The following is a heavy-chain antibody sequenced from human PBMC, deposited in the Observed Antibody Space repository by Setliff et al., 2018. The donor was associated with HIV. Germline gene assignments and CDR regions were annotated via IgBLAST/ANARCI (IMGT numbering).Heavy chain of an antibody. CDR1: GGSFSGYY. V-gene: IGHV4-34*01. D-gene: IGHD2-2*01. CDR2: INHSGST. J-gene: IGHJ5*02. CDR3: ARSYCSSSTCLTWFDP. Sequence: PSETLSLTCAVYGGSFSGYYWSWIRQPPGKGLEWIGEINHSGSTNYNPSLKSRVTISVDTSKNQFSLKLSSVTAADTAVYYCARSYCSSSTCLTWFDPWGQGTLVTVSS.